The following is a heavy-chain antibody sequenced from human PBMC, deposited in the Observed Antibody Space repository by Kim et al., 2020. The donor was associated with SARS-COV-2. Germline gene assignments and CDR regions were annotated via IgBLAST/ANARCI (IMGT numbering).Heavy chain of an antibody. CDR1: GFTFSSYS. D-gene: IGHD6-13*01. J-gene: IGHJ6*02. V-gene: IGHV3-21*01. Sequence: GGSLRLSCAASGFTFSSYSMNWVRQAPGKGLEWVSSISSSSSYIYYADSVKGRFTISRDNAKNSLYLQMNSLRAEDTAVYYCARMAAAEHLDKITTVQTRRYYYYYGMDVWGQGTTVTVSS. CDR2: ISSSSSYI. CDR3: ARMAAAEHLDKITTVQTRRYYYYYGMDV.